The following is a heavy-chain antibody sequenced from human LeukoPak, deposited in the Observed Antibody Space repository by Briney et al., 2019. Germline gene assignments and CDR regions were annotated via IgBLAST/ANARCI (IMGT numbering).Heavy chain of an antibody. CDR3: VRAYTREEVTGPTNAPFDY. D-gene: IGHD3-9*01. CDR1: GYCFTNYC. V-gene: IGHV1-46*01. CDR2: FSPSVGSR. Sequence: GAAVTVSCKPSGYCFTNYCMLWVRQAPGPGLEGMGIFSPSVGSRSYAQKFQDTVNMTRDTSQITVYMELSSLTSEDTAAYHGVRAYTREEVTGPTNAPFDYWGQGTLVPVSS. J-gene: IGHJ4*02.